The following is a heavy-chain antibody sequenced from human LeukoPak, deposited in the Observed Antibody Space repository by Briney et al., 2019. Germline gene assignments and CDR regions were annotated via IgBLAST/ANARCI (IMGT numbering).Heavy chain of an antibody. J-gene: IGHJ4*02. CDR1: RFTFSTYG. CDR2: ISYDGSNK. D-gene: IGHD3-10*01. Sequence: GGSLRLSCAASRFTFSTYGMHWVCQAPGKGLEWVAVISYDGSNKYYADSVKGRFTISRDNSKNTLYLQMNSLRAEDTAVYYCAKAMVRGVIGAFDYWGQGTLVTVSS. V-gene: IGHV3-30*18. CDR3: AKAMVRGVIGAFDY.